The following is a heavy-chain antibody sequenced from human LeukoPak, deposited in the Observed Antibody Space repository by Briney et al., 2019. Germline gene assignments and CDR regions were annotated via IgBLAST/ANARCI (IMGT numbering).Heavy chain of an antibody. CDR3: ARGGRMHYDILTGYYTESQYYFDY. V-gene: IGHV3-20*04. CDR2: FNWNGGST. Sequence: GGSLRLSCAASGFTFSSYGMNWVRQAPGKGLEWVSGFNWNGGSTAYADSVKGRFTISRDNAKKSLYLQMNSLRAEDTALYYCARGGRMHYDILTGYYTESQYYFDYWGQGTLVTVSS. D-gene: IGHD3-9*01. J-gene: IGHJ4*02. CDR1: GFTFSSYG.